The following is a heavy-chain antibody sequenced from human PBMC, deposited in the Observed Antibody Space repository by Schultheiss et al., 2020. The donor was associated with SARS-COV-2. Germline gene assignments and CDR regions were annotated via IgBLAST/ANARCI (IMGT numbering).Heavy chain of an antibody. Sequence: ASVKVSCKASGGTFSSYAISWVRQAPGQGLEWMGWISAYNGNTNYAQKLQGRVTMTTDTPTSTAYMELRSLRSDDTAVYYCARSPGYGDYVRLWFDPWGQGTLVTVSS. D-gene: IGHD4-17*01. V-gene: IGHV1-18*01. CDR1: GGTFSSYA. CDR3: ARSPGYGDYVRLWFDP. CDR2: ISAYNGNT. J-gene: IGHJ5*02.